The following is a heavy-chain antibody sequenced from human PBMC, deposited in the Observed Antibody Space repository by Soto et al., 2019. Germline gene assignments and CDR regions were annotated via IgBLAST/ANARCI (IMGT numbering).Heavy chain of an antibody. CDR2: ISSNGVGT. J-gene: IGHJ6*03. CDR1: GFTLSGYA. CDR3: ARRARPDFYYMDV. Sequence: EVQLAESGGGLAQPGGSLRLSCAASGFTLSGYAMDWVRQAPGKGLEYVSGISSNGVGTYYANSVQGRFTISRDNSKNTVYLQMGSLRPEDMAVYYCARRARPDFYYMDVWGKWDHGHRLL. D-gene: IGHD6-6*01. V-gene: IGHV3-64*01.